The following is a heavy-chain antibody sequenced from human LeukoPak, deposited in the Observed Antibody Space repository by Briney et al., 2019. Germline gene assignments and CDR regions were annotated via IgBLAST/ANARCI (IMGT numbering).Heavy chain of an antibody. CDR2: IYSGGST. V-gene: IGHV3-66*02. Sequence: PGGSLRLSCAASGFTVSSNYMSWVRQAPGKGLEWVSVIYSGGSTYYADSAKGRFTISRDNSKNTLYLQMNSLRAEDTAVYYCARETYYYDSSGYYSDYWGQGTLVTVSS. D-gene: IGHD3-22*01. CDR3: ARETYYYDSSGYYSDY. CDR1: GFTVSSNY. J-gene: IGHJ4*02.